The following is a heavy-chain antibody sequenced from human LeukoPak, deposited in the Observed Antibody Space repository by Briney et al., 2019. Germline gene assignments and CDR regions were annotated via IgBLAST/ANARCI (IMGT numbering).Heavy chain of an antibody. D-gene: IGHD5-12*01. J-gene: IGHJ6*03. V-gene: IGHV3-7*01. Sequence: PGGSLRLSCAASGFTFSSYWMSWVRQAPGKGLEWVANIKQDGSEKYYVGSVEGRFTISRDNAKNSLYLQMNSLRAEDTAVYYCARGPNTGYGRRYYYYMDVWGKGTTVTVSS. CDR1: GFTFSSYW. CDR2: IKQDGSEK. CDR3: ARGPNTGYGRRYYYYMDV.